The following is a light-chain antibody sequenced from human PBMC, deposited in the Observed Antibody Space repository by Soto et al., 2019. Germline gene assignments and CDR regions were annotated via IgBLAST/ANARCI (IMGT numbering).Light chain of an antibody. J-gene: IGKJ1*01. CDR2: KAS. CDR3: QQYNSYSRT. V-gene: IGKV1-5*03. Sequence: EIQMTQSPSTLSASLGDRVTITCRASQSISSWLAWYQQKPGKAPKLLIYKASSLESGIPSRFSGSGSGTEFTLTISSLQPDDFAIYYCQQYNSYSRTFGQGTKVDIK. CDR1: QSISSW.